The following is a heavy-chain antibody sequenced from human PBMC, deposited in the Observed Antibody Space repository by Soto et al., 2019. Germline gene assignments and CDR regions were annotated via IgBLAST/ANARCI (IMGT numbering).Heavy chain of an antibody. CDR3: ARDRSGGYNWFDP. V-gene: IGHV4-59*12. CDR1: GGSITSYH. J-gene: IGHJ5*02. D-gene: IGHD2-15*01. Sequence: PSDTLSLTSTVSGGSITSYHRSWLRQSPGKGLEWIGNIYYSGSSNYNPSLESRVTISVDTSKNQCSLRLSSVTAADTAVYYCARDRSGGYNWFDPWGQGTLVTVSS. CDR2: IYYSGSS.